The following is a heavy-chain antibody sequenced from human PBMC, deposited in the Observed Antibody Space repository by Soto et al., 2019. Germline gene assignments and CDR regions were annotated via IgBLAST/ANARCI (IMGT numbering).Heavy chain of an antibody. CDR2: IDPSDSYT. D-gene: IGHD4-4*01. Sequence: SGESLKLSCKGSGYSFTSYWISWVRQMPGKGLEWVGRIDPSDSYTNYSPSFQGHVTISADKSISTAYLQWTSLKASDTAMYYCARLGLTVTTSNWFDPWGQGTLVTVSS. J-gene: IGHJ5*02. CDR1: GYSFTSYW. V-gene: IGHV5-10-1*01. CDR3: ARLGLTVTTSNWFDP.